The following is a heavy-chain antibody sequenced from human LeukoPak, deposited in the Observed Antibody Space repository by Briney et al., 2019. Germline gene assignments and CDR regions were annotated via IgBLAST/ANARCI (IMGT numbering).Heavy chain of an antibody. J-gene: IGHJ5*02. Sequence: GASVKVSCTASGYTFTGYYMDWVRQAPGQGPEWMGWINPNSGGTNYAQKFQGRVTMTRDTSISTAYMELSRLRSDDTAVYYCARVGGIAVAGTLDPWGQGTLVTVSS. V-gene: IGHV1-2*02. CDR2: INPNSGGT. D-gene: IGHD6-19*01. CDR1: GYTFTGYY. CDR3: ARVGGIAVAGTLDP.